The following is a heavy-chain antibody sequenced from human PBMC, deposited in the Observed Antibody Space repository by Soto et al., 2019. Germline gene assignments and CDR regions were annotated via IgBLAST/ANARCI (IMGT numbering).Heavy chain of an antibody. CDR3: ASGYESWFDP. Sequence: QVQLVQSGAEVKKPGSSVKVSCKASGGTLSSYAISWVRQAPGQGLEWMGGIIPIFGTANYAQKFQGRVTIHADESRSTAYLELSSLRSDDKAVYYCASGYESWFDPWGQGTLVTVSS. CDR2: IIPIFGTA. D-gene: IGHD5-12*01. V-gene: IGHV1-69*12. CDR1: GGTLSSYA. J-gene: IGHJ5*02.